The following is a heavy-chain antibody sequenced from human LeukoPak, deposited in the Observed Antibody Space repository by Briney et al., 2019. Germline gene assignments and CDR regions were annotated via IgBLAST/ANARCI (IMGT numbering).Heavy chain of an antibody. Sequence: SQTLSLTCAISGDSVSSNSAAWNWIRQSPSRGLEWLGRTYYRSKWYNDYAVSVKSRITINPDTSKNQFPLQLNSVTPEDTAVYYCARDLLRTPGIVGATHNWFDPWGQGTLVTVSS. CDR1: GDSVSSNSAA. V-gene: IGHV6-1*01. D-gene: IGHD1-26*01. J-gene: IGHJ5*02. CDR2: TYYRSKWYN. CDR3: ARDLLRTPGIVGATHNWFDP.